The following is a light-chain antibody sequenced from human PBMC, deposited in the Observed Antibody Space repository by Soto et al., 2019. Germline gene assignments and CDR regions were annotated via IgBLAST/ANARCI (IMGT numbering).Light chain of an antibody. CDR2: DAS. CDR3: QPCGSSPRM. Sequence: IELTQSPGTLSLSPGERATLSCRASQSVARKCSVWYQQKPGHAPRLLLYDASIRATGVPDRFTGSGSGTDFTLTISILELEHFAVYFCQPCGSSPRMFGLGTKLEI. V-gene: IGKV3-20*01. J-gene: IGKJ1*01. CDR1: QSVARKC.